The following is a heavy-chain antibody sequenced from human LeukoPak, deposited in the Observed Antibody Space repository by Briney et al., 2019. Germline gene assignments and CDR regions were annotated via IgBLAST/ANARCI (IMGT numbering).Heavy chain of an antibody. J-gene: IGHJ6*02. Sequence: ASVTVSCKVSGYTLTELSMHWVRQAPGKGLEWMGGFDPEDGETIYAQKFQGRVTMTRNTSISTAYMELSSLRSEDTAVYYCARGPYSSSWYAGYYYGMDVWGQGTTVTVSS. V-gene: IGHV1-24*01. CDR2: FDPEDGET. CDR3: ARGPYSSSWYAGYYYGMDV. D-gene: IGHD6-13*01. CDR1: GYTLTELS.